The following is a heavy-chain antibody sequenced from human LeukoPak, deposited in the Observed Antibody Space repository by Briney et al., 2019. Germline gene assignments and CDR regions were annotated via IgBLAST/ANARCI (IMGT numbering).Heavy chain of an antibody. CDR3: AKVKRGGNSGRGRFDY. D-gene: IGHD4-23*01. J-gene: IGHJ4*02. V-gene: IGHV3-48*03. CDR1: GFTFSSYE. Sequence: RGGSLRLSCAASGFTFSSYEMNWVRQAPGKGLEWVSYISSSGSTIYYADSVKGRFTISRDNAKNSLYLQMNSLRAEDTAVYYCAKVKRGGNSGRGRFDYWGQGTLVTVSS. CDR2: ISSSGSTI.